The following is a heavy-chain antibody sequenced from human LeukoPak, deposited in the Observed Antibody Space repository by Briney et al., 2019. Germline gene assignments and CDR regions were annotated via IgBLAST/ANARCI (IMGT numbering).Heavy chain of an antibody. J-gene: IGHJ6*02. V-gene: IGHV1-8*01. CDR3: AREGSSTNQYYYYGMDV. Sequence: ASVKVSCKASGYTFTSYDINWVRQATGQGLEWMGWMNPNSGNTGYAQKFQGRVTMTRNTSISTAYMELSSLRSGDTAVYYCAREGSSTNQYYYYGMDVWGQGTTVTVSS. CDR2: MNPNSGNT. CDR1: GYTFTSYD. D-gene: IGHD2-2*01.